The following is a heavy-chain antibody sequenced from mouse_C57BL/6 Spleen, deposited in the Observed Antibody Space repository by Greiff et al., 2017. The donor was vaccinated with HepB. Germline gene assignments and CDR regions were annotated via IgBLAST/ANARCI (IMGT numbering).Heavy chain of an antibody. D-gene: IGHD1-1*01. CDR2: INPSNGGT. J-gene: IGHJ4*01. V-gene: IGHV1-53*01. CDR1: GYTFTSYW. CDR3: ARGITTDYYAMDY. Sequence: VQLQQPGTELVKPGASVKLSCKASGYTFTSYWMHWVKQRPGQGLEWIGNINPSNGGTNYNEKFKSKATLTVDKSSSTAYMQLSSLTSEDSAVYYCARGITTDYYAMDYWGQGTSVTVSS.